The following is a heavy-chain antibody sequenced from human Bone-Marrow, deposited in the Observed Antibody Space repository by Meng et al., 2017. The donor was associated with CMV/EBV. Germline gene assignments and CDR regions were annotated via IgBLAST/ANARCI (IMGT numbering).Heavy chain of an antibody. D-gene: IGHD3-10*01. J-gene: IGHJ4*02. Sequence: QVQLVEAGGGVVQAGGSLRLSCTASGFTFSSNGMHWVRQAPGKGLEWVAFIQYDEGNKFYIDSVKGRFTISRDISLNMLFLQMNSLRPEDSAVYYCVKDNPVLHYWGQGTLVTVSS. CDR2: IQYDEGNK. CDR3: VKDNPVLHY. V-gene: IGHV3-30*02. CDR1: GFTFSSNG.